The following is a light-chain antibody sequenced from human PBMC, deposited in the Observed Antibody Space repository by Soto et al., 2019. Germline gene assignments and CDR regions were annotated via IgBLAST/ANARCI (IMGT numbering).Light chain of an antibody. Sequence: DIQLTQSPSFLSASVGDRVTITCRASQGISSYLAWYQQKPWPAPKLLIYAASTVQSWFPSRFSGRGSGTEFTLTISSLQTEDSAMYYCQQRITSPFNFGPGSKVDIK. J-gene: IGKJ3*01. CDR3: QQRITSPFN. V-gene: IGKV1-9*01. CDR1: QGISSY. CDR2: AAS.